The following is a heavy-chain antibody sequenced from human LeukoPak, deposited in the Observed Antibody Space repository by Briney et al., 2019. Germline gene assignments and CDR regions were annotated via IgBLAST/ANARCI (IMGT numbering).Heavy chain of an antibody. CDR3: ARHGGESIVAMILHAFDI. CDR2: INYSGST. Sequence: SETLSLTCTVSGGSISSYSWSWIRQPPGKGLEWIGSINYSGSTNYNPSHNSRVTMSVDTSKNQFSLKMSSVIAADTAVYYCARHGGESIVAMILHAFDIWGQGTMVTVSS. CDR1: GGSISSYS. D-gene: IGHD5-12*01. J-gene: IGHJ3*02. V-gene: IGHV4-59*08.